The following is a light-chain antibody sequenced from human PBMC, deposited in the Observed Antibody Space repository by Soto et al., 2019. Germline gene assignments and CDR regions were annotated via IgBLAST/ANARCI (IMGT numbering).Light chain of an antibody. V-gene: IGKV1-5*03. CDR1: QSISTW. CDR2: QAS. J-gene: IGKJ2*02. Sequence: DIQMTQSPSTLSASVGDRVTITCRASQSISTWLAWYQHKPGKAPKLLIYQASTLEGGVPSRFSGSGSGTEFTLTISSLQPDDFATYYCQQYSINSRTFGLGTNVE. CDR3: QQYSINSRT.